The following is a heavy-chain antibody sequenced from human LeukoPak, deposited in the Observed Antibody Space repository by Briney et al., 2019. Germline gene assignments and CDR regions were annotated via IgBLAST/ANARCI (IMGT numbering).Heavy chain of an antibody. Sequence: PGGSLRLSCAASGFTFSSYAMSWVRQAPGKGLEWVSAISGSGGSTYYADSVKGRFTISRDNSKNTLYLQMNSLRAEDTAVYYCAKDWGIDDFWSGFVKRYYYYYGMDVWGQGTTVTVSS. J-gene: IGHJ6*02. V-gene: IGHV3-23*01. CDR2: ISGSGGST. D-gene: IGHD3-3*01. CDR3: AKDWGIDDFWSGFVKRYYYYYGMDV. CDR1: GFTFSSYA.